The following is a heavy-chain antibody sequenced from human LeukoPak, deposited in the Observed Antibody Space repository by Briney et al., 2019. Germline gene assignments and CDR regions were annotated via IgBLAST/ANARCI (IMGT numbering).Heavy chain of an antibody. Sequence: PGGSLRLSCAASGFTVSSNYMSWVRQAPGKGLEWVSVIYGGGSSYYADSVKGRFTISRDNSKNTLYLQMNSLRAEDTAVYYCARGTVSLKSYFDYWGQGTLVTVSS. J-gene: IGHJ4*02. CDR1: GFTVSSNY. D-gene: IGHD4-17*01. CDR3: ARGTVSLKSYFDY. CDR2: IYGGGSS. V-gene: IGHV3-53*01.